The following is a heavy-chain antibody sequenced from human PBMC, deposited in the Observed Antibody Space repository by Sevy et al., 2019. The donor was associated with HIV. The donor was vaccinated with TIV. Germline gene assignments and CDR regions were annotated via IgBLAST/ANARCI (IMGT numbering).Heavy chain of an antibody. CDR3: AREHWYYDSSGYAGLDY. V-gene: IGHV3-11*01. CDR1: EFIFSDYY. J-gene: IGHJ4*02. Sequence: GGSLRLSCAASEFIFSDYYMSWIRQAPGKGLEWVSSISSTSGSTIDYAESVKGRFTISRDNTKNSLSLQMNSLRVEDTAMYYCAREHWYYDSSGYAGLDYWGQGTLVTVSS. CDR2: ISSTSGSTI. D-gene: IGHD3-22*01.